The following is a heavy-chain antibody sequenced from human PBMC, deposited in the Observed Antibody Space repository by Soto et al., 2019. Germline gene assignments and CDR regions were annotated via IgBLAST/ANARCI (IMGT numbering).Heavy chain of an antibody. CDR3: AKGTTYYDFWSGPGLTFDY. Sequence: PGGSLRLSCAASGFTFSSYAMSWVRQAPGKGLEWVSAISGSGGSTYYADSVKGRFTISRDNSKNTLYLQMNSLRAEDTAVYYCAKGTTYYDFWSGPGLTFDYWGQGTLVTVSS. D-gene: IGHD3-3*01. V-gene: IGHV3-23*01. J-gene: IGHJ4*02. CDR2: ISGSGGST. CDR1: GFTFSSYA.